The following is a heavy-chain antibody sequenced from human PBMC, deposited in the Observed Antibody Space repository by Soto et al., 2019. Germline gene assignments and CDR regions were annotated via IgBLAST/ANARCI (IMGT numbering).Heavy chain of an antibody. CDR3: ARAVTSYYYGSGSYTYYFDY. V-gene: IGHV1-69*06. CDR1: GGTFSSYA. Sequence: QVQLVQSGAEVKKPGSSVKVSCKASGGTFSSYAISWVRQAPGQGLEWMGGIIPIFGTANYAQKFQGRVTITADNSTSTAYMELSSLRSEDTAVYYCARAVTSYYYGSGSYTYYFDYWGQGTLVTVSS. D-gene: IGHD3-10*01. CDR2: IIPIFGTA. J-gene: IGHJ4*02.